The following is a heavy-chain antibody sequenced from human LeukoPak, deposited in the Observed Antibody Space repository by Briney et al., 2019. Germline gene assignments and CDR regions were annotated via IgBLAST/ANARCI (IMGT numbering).Heavy chain of an antibody. J-gene: IGHJ6*03. CDR3: AKSPAAHAYYYYYYMDV. V-gene: IGHV3-23*01. CDR1: GFTSSSYA. D-gene: IGHD2-2*01. Sequence: GGSLRLSCAASGFTSSSYAMSWVRQAPGKGLEWVSAISGSGGSTYYADSVKGRFTISRDNSKNTLYLQMNSLRAEDTAVYYCAKSPAAHAYYYYYYMDVWGKGTTVTVSS. CDR2: ISGSGGST.